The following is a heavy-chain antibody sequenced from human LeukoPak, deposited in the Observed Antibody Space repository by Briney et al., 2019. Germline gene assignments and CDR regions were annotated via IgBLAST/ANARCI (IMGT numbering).Heavy chain of an antibody. CDR3: AKDAGASSAFFDL. CDR1: GFTFTDYG. D-gene: IGHD2-8*02. V-gene: IGHV3-23*01. Sequence: PGGSLRLSRAAAGFTFTDYGMGWVRQAPGKGLEWVSTINNSGGNTHYADSVKGQFTISRDNSKHTLYLQMNSLTDEDTAIYYCAKDAGASSAFFDLWGQGTLVTVSS. J-gene: IGHJ4*02. CDR2: INNSGGNT.